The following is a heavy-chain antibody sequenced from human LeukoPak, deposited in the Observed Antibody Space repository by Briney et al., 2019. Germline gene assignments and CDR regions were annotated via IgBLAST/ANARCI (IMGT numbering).Heavy chain of an antibody. CDR3: AAGTSGRPEYFQH. CDR2: IVVGSDNR. J-gene: IGHJ1*01. Sequence: ASVKVSCKASGFTFTSSAMQWVRQARGQRLEWIGWIVVGSDNRNYAQKFQERVSITRDMSTGTAYMELSSLRSEDTAVYFCAAGTSGRPEYFQHWGQGTLVTVSS. V-gene: IGHV1-58*02. CDR1: GFTFTSSA. D-gene: IGHD1-14*01.